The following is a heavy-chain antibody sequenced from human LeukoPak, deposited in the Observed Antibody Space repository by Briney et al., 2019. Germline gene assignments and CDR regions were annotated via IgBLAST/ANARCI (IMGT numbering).Heavy chain of an antibody. V-gene: IGHV5-51*01. CDR2: IYPGDSDT. CDR1: GYSFTSYW. Sequence: GESLQISCQGSGYSFTSYWIGWVRPMPGKGMEWMGIIYPGDSDTRYSTSFQGQVTISADKSISTAYLQWSSLKASDTAMYYCARQLKIAATCTGYGMDVWGQGTTVTVSS. J-gene: IGHJ6*02. D-gene: IGHD6-13*01. CDR3: ARQLKIAATCTGYGMDV.